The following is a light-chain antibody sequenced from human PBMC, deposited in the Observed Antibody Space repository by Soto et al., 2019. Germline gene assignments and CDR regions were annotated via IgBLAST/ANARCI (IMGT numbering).Light chain of an antibody. J-gene: IGKJ2*01. CDR2: NAS. CDR3: QQTYITPYT. V-gene: IGKV1-39*01. CDR1: QTISTY. Sequence: DIPLTQYPSSLSASVGDTVTITCRASQTISTYLLWYHQKPGRAPNLLIYNASTLHSGVPSKFSGSGSGTDFTLTIDSLQPDDFATYYWQQTYITPYTFGQGTKLEIK.